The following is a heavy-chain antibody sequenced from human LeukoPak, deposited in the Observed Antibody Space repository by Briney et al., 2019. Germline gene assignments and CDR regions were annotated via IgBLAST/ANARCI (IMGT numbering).Heavy chain of an antibody. D-gene: IGHD6-13*01. CDR2: INPNNGGT. CDR3: ARAGYSSAWYFFDY. CDR1: GYTFNGNY. V-gene: IGHV1-2*02. J-gene: IGHJ4*02. Sequence: ASVKVSCKASGYTFNGNYIHWVRQAPGQGLEWMGWINPNNGGTNYAQKFEGRVTMIRDTSISTAYMELSRLTSDDTAVYYCARAGYSSAWYFFDYWGQGTLVTVSS.